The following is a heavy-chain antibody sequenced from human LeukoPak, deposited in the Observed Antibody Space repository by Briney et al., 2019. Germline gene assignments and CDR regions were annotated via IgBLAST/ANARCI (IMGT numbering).Heavy chain of an antibody. CDR1: GASIYNYY. CDR3: ARLSQFGVLRFSYYMDV. V-gene: IGHV4-4*07. J-gene: IGHJ6*03. D-gene: IGHD3-3*01. CDR2: VSASGNT. Sequence: PSETLSLTCTVSGASIYNYYWSWIRQPAGKGLEWIGRVSASGNTNYNPSLKSRVTMSVDASKRQFSLKLSSVTAADTAVYYCARLSQFGVLRFSYYMDVWGKGTTVTVSS.